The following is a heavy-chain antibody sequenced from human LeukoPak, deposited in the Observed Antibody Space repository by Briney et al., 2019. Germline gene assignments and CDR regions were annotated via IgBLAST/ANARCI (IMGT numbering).Heavy chain of an antibody. D-gene: IGHD5-12*01. CDR3: AKDGNSGYDYYFDY. Sequence: PGGSLRLSCAASGFTVSSSYMSWVRQAPGKGLGWVSSITGSGRDTYYAGSVRGRITISRDNSRNTLYLQMNSLRAEDTAVYYCAKDGNSGYDYYFDYWGQGTLVTVSS. J-gene: IGHJ4*02. CDR2: ITGSGRDT. CDR1: GFTVSSSY. V-gene: IGHV3-23*01.